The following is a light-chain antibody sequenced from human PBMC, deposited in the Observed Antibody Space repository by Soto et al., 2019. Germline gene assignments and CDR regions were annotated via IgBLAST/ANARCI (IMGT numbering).Light chain of an antibody. CDR2: STN. J-gene: IGLJ2*01. CDR1: SSNIGSNT. CDR3: AAWDGSLNVVL. V-gene: IGLV1-44*01. Sequence: QSVLTQPPSESGNPGQRVTISCSGSSSNIGSNTVNWYQQLPGSAPKLLMYSTNQRPSGVPDRFSGSKSGTSASLAISGLQSEDEADYYCAAWDGSLNVVLFGGGTKVTVL.